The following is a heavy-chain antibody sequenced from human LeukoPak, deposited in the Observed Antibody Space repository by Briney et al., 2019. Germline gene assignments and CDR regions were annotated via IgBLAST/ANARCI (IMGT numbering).Heavy chain of an antibody. D-gene: IGHD3-10*01. CDR1: GYTFTSYA. CDR2: INAGNGNT. Sequence: ASVTVSCKASGYTFTSYAMHWVRQAPGQRLEWMGWINAGNGNTKYSQKFQGRVTITRDTSASTAYMGLSSLRSEDTAVYYCASSSRGYYFDYWGQGTLVTVSS. V-gene: IGHV1-3*01. J-gene: IGHJ4*02. CDR3: ASSSRGYYFDY.